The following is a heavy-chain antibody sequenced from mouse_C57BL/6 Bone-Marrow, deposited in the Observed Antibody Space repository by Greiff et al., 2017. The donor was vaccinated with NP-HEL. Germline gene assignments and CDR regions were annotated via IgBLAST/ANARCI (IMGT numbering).Heavy chain of an antibody. CDR1: GYTFTSYW. V-gene: IGHV1-7*01. J-gene: IGHJ4*01. CDR3: ATYYSNYGSAMDY. Sequence: VQLQQSGAELAKPGASVKLSCKASGYTFTSYWMHWVKQRPGQGLEWIGYINPSSGYTKYNQKFKDKATLTADKSSSTAYMQLSSLTYEDSAVYYCATYYSNYGSAMDYWGQGTSVTVSS. CDR2: INPSSGYT. D-gene: IGHD2-5*01.